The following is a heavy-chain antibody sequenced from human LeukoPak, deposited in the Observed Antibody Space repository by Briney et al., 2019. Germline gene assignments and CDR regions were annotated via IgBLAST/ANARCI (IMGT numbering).Heavy chain of an antibody. Sequence: PGGSLRLSCVASGFTFSGSSLIWVRQAPGKGLEWVANMREDGGNEYYADSVKGRFTITRDNAKNSLYLQMKSLRAEDTAVYYCARAWYGAKDFWGQGTPVTVSP. CDR2: MREDGGNE. CDR1: GFTFSGSS. CDR3: ARAWYGAKDF. V-gene: IGHV3-7*01. J-gene: IGHJ1*01. D-gene: IGHD6-13*01.